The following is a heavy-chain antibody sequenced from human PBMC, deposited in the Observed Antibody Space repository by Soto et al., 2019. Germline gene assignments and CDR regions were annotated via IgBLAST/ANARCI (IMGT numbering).Heavy chain of an antibody. CDR3: ATSLTGTDAFDI. J-gene: IGHJ3*02. Sequence: GGSLRLSCAASGFTFSSYAMSWVRQAPGKGLEWVSAISGSGGSTYYADSVKGRFTISRDNSKNTLYLQMNSLRAEDTAVYYCATSLTGTDAFDIWGQGTVVTVSS. D-gene: IGHD1-20*01. CDR2: ISGSGGST. CDR1: GFTFSSYA. V-gene: IGHV3-23*01.